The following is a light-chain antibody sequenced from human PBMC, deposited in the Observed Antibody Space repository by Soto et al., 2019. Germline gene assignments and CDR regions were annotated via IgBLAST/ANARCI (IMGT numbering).Light chain of an antibody. CDR2: GAS. CDR3: QQYGTSPSWT. V-gene: IGKV3-20*01. J-gene: IGKJ1*01. CDR1: QRVSSSY. Sequence: EIVFTQSPGTLSLSPGERATLSCRASQRVSSSYLAWYQQKPGQAPRLLIFGASSRATGIPDRFSGSVSGTDFTLTISRLEPEDFAVYYCQQYGTSPSWTFGQGTKVDIK.